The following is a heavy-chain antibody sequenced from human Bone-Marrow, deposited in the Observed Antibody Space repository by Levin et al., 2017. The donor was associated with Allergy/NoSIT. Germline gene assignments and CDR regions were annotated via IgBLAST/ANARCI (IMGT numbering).Heavy chain of an antibody. Sequence: SETLSLTCTVSGGSISSGGYYWSWIRQHPGKGLEWIGYIYYSGSTYYNPSLKSRVTISVDTSKNQFSLKLSSVTAADTAVYYCARDFSRGGWIDYWGQGTLVTVSS. D-gene: IGHD6-19*01. V-gene: IGHV4-31*03. J-gene: IGHJ4*02. CDR3: ARDFSRGGWIDY. CDR2: IYYSGST. CDR1: GGSISSGGYY.